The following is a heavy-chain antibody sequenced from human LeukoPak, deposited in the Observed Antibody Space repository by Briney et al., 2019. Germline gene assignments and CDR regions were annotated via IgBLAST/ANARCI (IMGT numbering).Heavy chain of an antibody. V-gene: IGHV4-59*01. J-gene: IGHJ4*02. Sequence: SETLSLTCTVSGGSISSYYWNWIRQPPGKGLEWIGYIYYSGSTNYNPSLKSRVAISVDTSKNQFSLKLNSVTAADTAVYYCARTYSYGLEFDYWGQGTLVTVSS. CDR1: GGSISSYY. CDR3: ARTYSYGLEFDY. D-gene: IGHD5-18*01. CDR2: IYYSGST.